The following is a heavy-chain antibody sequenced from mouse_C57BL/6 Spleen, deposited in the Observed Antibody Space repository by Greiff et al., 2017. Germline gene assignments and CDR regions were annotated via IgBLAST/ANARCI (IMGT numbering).Heavy chain of an antibody. CDR3: ARKRRDSWAMDY. J-gene: IGHJ4*01. V-gene: IGHV2-9-1*01. Sequence: VKVEESGPGLVAPSQSLSITCTVSGFSLTSYAISWVRQPPGKGLEWLGVIWTGGGTNYNSALQSRLSISKANSKSQIFLKMNSLQTDDAARDYCARKRRDSWAMDYWGQGTSVTVSS. D-gene: IGHD2-12*01. CDR2: IWTGGGT. CDR1: GFSLTSYA.